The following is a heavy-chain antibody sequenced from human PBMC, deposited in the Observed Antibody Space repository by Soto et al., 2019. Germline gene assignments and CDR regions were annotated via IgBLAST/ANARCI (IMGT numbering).Heavy chain of an antibody. Sequence: SETLSLTCAVSGGSLSGYYWTWIRQSPVKGLEWIGEILHSGSTNYNPSLKSRVTISVDTSKNQFSLKLTSVTAADTAVYYCARVDSGGTYDAFDIWGQGTMVTVSS. CDR1: GGSLSGYY. V-gene: IGHV4-34*12. D-gene: IGHD2-15*01. CDR2: ILHSGST. J-gene: IGHJ3*02. CDR3: ARVDSGGTYDAFDI.